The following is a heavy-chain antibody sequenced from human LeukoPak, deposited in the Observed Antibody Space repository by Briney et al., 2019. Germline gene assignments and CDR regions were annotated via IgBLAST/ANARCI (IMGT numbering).Heavy chain of an antibody. J-gene: IGHJ6*03. CDR1: GGSIRSSSYN. Sequence: PSETLSLTCTVSGGSIRSSSYNWGWIRQPPGKGLEGIGSIQYTGTTYYNPSLKSRVTISIDTSKNQFSLTLSSVTAPDTGVYYCARTGGSFYFYYYMDVWGKGPTVTVSS. D-gene: IGHD3-10*01. V-gene: IGHV4-39*07. CDR2: IQYTGTT. CDR3: ARTGGSFYFYYYMDV.